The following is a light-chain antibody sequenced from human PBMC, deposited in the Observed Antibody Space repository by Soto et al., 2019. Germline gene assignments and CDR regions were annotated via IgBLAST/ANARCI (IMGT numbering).Light chain of an antibody. Sequence: SALTQPASVSGSRGQSITISCTGTSSDVGGYNYVSWYQQQPGKAPKFMIYDVTNRPSGVSNRFSGSKSGNTASLTISGLQAEDEADYYCCSYTTSNTRQIVFGTGTKVTVL. CDR1: SSDVGGYNY. V-gene: IGLV2-14*01. CDR3: CSYTTSNTRQIV. CDR2: DVT. J-gene: IGLJ1*01.